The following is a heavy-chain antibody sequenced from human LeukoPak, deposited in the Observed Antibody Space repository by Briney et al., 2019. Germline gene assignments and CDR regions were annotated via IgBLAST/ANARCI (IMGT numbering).Heavy chain of an antibody. D-gene: IGHD3-10*01. CDR2: ISGGAGTT. CDR3: AKGPNFGSWRAVDY. V-gene: IGHV3-23*01. J-gene: IGHJ4*02. Sequence: PGGSLRLSCAASEFTFGTYDMSWVRHTLGRGLEWVSSISGGAGTTYYAASVRGRFTISRDKSRNTLFLRMNSLRADDTAVYYCAKGPNFGSWRAVDYWGQGSLVTVPS. CDR1: EFTFGTYD.